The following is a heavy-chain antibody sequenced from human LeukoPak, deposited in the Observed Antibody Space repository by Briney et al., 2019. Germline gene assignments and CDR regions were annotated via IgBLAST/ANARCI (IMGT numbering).Heavy chain of an antibody. CDR3: ARGPNSNWSGLDF. CDR2: ISSGSSYI. V-gene: IGHV3-21*01. CDR1: GFTFSSYS. Sequence: PGGSLRLSCAASGFTFSSYSMNWVRQAPGKGLEWVSSISSGSSYIYYADSVKGRFTISRDNAKNSLYLQMNSLRAEDTAVYYCARGPNSNWSGLDFWGQGTLLTVSS. J-gene: IGHJ4*02. D-gene: IGHD6-6*01.